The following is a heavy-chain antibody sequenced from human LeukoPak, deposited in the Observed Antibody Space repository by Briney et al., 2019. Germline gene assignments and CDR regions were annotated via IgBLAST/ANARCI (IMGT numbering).Heavy chain of an antibody. CDR2: IYYSGST. Sequence: KPSETLSLTCTVSGGSISSSSYYWGWIRQPPGKGLEWIGSIYYSGSTYYNPSLKSRVTISVDTSKNQFSLKLSSVTAADTAMYYCARAVVSATYSRLFDYWGQGTLVTVSS. CDR1: GGSISSSSYY. D-gene: IGHD1-26*01. J-gene: IGHJ4*02. V-gene: IGHV4-39*07. CDR3: ARAVVSATYSRLFDY.